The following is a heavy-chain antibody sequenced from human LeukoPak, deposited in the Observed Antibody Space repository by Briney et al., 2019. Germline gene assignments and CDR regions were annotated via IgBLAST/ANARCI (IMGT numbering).Heavy chain of an antibody. CDR2: ISAYNGNT. Sequence: ASVKVSCKASGYTFTSYGISWVRQAPGQGLEWMGWISAYNGNTNYAQKLQGRVTMTTDTSTSTAYMELRSLRSDDTAVYYCARGSSAAPAYYYYYMDVWGKGTTVTVSS. CDR3: ARGSSAAPAYYYYYMDV. V-gene: IGHV1-18*01. CDR1: GYTFTSYG. J-gene: IGHJ6*03. D-gene: IGHD3-10*01.